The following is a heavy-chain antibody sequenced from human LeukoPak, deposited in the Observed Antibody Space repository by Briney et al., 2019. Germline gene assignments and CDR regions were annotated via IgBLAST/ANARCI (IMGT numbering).Heavy chain of an antibody. CDR1: GGSFSGYY. V-gene: IGHV4-34*01. J-gene: IGHJ5*02. Sequence: PSETLSLTCAVYGGSFSGYYWSWIRQPPGKGLEWIGEINHSGSTNYNPSLKSRVTISVDTSKNQFSLKLSSVTAADTAVYYCARGLGGYCSGGSCRPHNWFDPWGLGTLVTVSS. CDR3: ARGLGGYCSGGSCRPHNWFDP. D-gene: IGHD2-15*01. CDR2: INHSGST.